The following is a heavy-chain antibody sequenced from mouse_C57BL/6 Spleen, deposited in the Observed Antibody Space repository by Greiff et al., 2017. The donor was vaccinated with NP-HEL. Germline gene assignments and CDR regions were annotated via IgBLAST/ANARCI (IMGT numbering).Heavy chain of an antibody. CDR3: AREAFITTVVANGMDY. V-gene: IGHV1-9*01. Sequence: QVQLQQSGAELMKPGASVKLSCKATGYTFTGYWIEWVKQRPGHGLEWIGEILPGSGSTNYNEKFKGKATFTADTSSNTAYMQLSSLTTEDSAIYYCAREAFITTVVANGMDYWGQGTSVTVSS. J-gene: IGHJ4*01. D-gene: IGHD1-1*01. CDR1: GYTFTGYW. CDR2: ILPGSGST.